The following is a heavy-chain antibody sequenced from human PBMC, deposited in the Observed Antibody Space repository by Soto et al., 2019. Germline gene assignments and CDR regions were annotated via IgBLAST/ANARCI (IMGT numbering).Heavy chain of an antibody. V-gene: IGHV3-11*01. D-gene: IGHD4-17*01. CDR3: ARAPPFVTTVTNLNDY. J-gene: IGHJ4*02. CDR2: ISSSGSTI. CDR1: GFTFTNYY. Sequence: PGGSLRLSCAASGFTFTNYYMSWIRQAPGKGLEWVSYISSSGSTIYYADSVKGRFTISRDNAKNSLYLQMNSLRAEDTAVYYCARAPPFVTTVTNLNDYWGQGTLVTVSS.